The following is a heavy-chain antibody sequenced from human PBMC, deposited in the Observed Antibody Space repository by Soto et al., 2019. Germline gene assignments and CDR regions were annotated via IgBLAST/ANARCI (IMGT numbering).Heavy chain of an antibody. V-gene: IGHV1-69*06. J-gene: IGHJ5*02. CDR1: GGTFSSYA. D-gene: IGHD2-15*01. Sequence: SVKVSCKASGGTFSSYAISWVRQAPGQGLEWMGGIIPIFGTANYAQKFQGRATITADKSTSTAYMELSSLRSEDTAVYYCARGKYCSGGSCYVWFDPWGRG. CDR3: ARGKYCSGGSCYVWFDP. CDR2: IIPIFGTA.